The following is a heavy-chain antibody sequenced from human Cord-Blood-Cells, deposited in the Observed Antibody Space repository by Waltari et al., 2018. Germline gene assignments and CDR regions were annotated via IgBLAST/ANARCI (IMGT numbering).Heavy chain of an antibody. J-gene: IGHJ4*02. CDR2: INPNSGGT. V-gene: IGHV1-2*04. CDR3: ARVTDGTSTGPFDY. D-gene: IGHD2-8*02. Sequence: QVQLVQSGAEVKKPGASVKVSCKASGYTFTGYYMHWVRQAPGQGLEWMGWINPNSGGTNYAQKFQGWITMTRDTSISTAYMELSRLRSDDTAVYYCARVTDGTSTGPFDYWGQGTLVTVSS. CDR1: GYTFTGYY.